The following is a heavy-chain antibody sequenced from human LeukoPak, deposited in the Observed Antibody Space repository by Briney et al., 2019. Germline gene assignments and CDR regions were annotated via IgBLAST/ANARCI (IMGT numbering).Heavy chain of an antibody. CDR3: ARVDLYSSSWRASNWFDP. CDR2: IYYSGST. J-gene: IGHJ5*02. D-gene: IGHD6-13*01. V-gene: IGHV4-30-4*01. Sequence: SQTLSLTCTVSGGSISSDDYYWSWIRQPPGKGLEWIGYIYYSGSTYYNPSLKSRVTISVDTSKHQFSLKLSAVTAADTAVYYCARVDLYSSSWRASNWFDPWGQGTLVTVSS. CDR1: GGSISSDDYY.